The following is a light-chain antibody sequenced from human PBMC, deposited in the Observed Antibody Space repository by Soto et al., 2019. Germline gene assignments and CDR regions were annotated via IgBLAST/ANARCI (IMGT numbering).Light chain of an antibody. J-gene: IGKJ3*01. Sequence: EIVLTQSPATLSLSPGERATLSCRASQSVSSYLAWYQQKPGQAPRLLIYAASNRATGIPARFSGSGSGTDFTLTISILEPEDFAVYYCHPRSNWALTFGPGTKLDIK. CDR2: AAS. CDR1: QSVSSY. V-gene: IGKV3-11*01. CDR3: HPRSNWALT.